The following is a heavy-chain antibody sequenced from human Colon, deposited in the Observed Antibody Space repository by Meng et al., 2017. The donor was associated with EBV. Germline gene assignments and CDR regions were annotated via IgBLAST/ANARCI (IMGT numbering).Heavy chain of an antibody. CDR2: IYYSGST. CDR1: GGSIRISSYY. Sequence: PLQESGPGLVRPSETLSLTLPVLGGSIRISSYYWGWIRQPPGKGLEWIGSIYYSGSTYYHPSLKSRVTISVDTSKNQFSLKLSSVTAADTAVYYCASPLGILGIVDLWGRGTLVTVSS. CDR3: ASPLGILGIVDL. J-gene: IGHJ2*01. V-gene: IGHV4-39*01. D-gene: IGHD7-27*01.